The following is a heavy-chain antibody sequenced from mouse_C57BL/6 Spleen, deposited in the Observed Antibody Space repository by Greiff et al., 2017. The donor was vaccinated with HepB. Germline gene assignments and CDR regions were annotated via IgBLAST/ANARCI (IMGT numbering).Heavy chain of an antibody. CDR3: ARDYYGSTWYFDV. Sequence: EVQLQQSGPELVKPGASVKIPCKASGYTFTDYNMDWVKQSHGKSLEWIGDINPNNGGTIYNQKFKGKATLTVDKSSSTACMELLSLTSEDSAVYYCARDYYGSTWYFDVWGTRTTVTVSS. CDR2: INPNNGGT. V-gene: IGHV1-18*01. CDR1: GYTFTDYN. J-gene: IGHJ1*03. D-gene: IGHD1-1*01.